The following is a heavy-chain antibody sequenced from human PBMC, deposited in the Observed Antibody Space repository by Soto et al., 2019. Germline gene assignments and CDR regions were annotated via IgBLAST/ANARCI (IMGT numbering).Heavy chain of an antibody. V-gene: IGHV3-30*18. CDR3: AKDLVVVAATLSGGFNENKPYYYGMDV. D-gene: IGHD2-15*01. CDR2: ISYDGSNK. Sequence: GGSLRLSCAASGFTFSSYGMHWVRQAPGKGLEWVAVISYDGSNKYYADSVKGRFTISRDNSKNTLYLQMNSLRAEDTAVYYCAKDLVVVAATLSGGFNENKPYYYGMDVWGQGTTVTVSS. J-gene: IGHJ6*02. CDR1: GFTFSSYG.